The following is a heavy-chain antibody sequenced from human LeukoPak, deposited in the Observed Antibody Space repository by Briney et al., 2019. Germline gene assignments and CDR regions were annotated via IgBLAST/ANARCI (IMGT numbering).Heavy chain of an antibody. CDR3: ARDMGPYGGNPGGS. J-gene: IGHJ5*02. Sequence: GGSLRLSCAASGFTFRSYWMHWVRQAPGKGLVWVSRVATDGTGPSYADFVKGRFTTSRDNAKDTLYLQMNSLSAEDTAVYYCARDMGPYGGNPGGSWGQGTLVTVSS. CDR2: VATDGTGP. V-gene: IGHV3-74*01. CDR1: GFTFRSYW. D-gene: IGHD4-23*01.